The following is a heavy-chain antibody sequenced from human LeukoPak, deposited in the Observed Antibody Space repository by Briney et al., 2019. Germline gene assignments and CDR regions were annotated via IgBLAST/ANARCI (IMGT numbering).Heavy chain of an antibody. CDR2: ISSSGSTI. Sequence: PGGSLRLSCAASGFTFSDYYMSWIRQAPGKGLGWVSYISSSGSTIYYADSVKGRFTISRDNAKNSLYLQMNSLRAEDAAVYYCARAGPYYYYGMDVLGQGTPVTVSS. V-gene: IGHV3-11*01. D-gene: IGHD7-27*01. CDR1: GFTFSDYY. CDR3: ARAGPYYYYGMDV. J-gene: IGHJ6*02.